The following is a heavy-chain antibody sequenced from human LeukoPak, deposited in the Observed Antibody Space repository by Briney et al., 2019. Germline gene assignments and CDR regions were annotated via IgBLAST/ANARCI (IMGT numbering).Heavy chain of an antibody. CDR1: GYTFTGYY. J-gene: IGHJ4*02. CDR2: INPNSGGT. V-gene: IGHV1-2*06. D-gene: IGHD2-15*01. CDR3: ARVQCSGGSCYSGY. Sequence: GASVKVSCKASGYTFTGYYMHWLRQAPGQGLEWMGRINPNSGGTNYAQKFQGRVTMTRDTSISTAYMELSRLRSDDTAVYYCARVQCSGGSCYSGYWGQGTLVTVSS.